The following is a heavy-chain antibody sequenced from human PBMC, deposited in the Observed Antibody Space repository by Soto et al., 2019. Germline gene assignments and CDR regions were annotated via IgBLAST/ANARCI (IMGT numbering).Heavy chain of an antibody. D-gene: IGHD2-15*01. CDR1: GFTLSSYA. V-gene: IGHV3-30*04. Sequence: QVQLVESGGGVVQPGRSLRLSCAASGFTLSSYAMHWVRQAPGKGLEWVAVISYDGSNKYYADSVKGRFTISRDNSKNTLYLQMNSLRAEDTAVYYCARERSGGVVVVAAYFDNCGQGTLVTVSS. J-gene: IGHJ4*02. CDR3: ARERSGGVVVVAAYFDN. CDR2: ISYDGSNK.